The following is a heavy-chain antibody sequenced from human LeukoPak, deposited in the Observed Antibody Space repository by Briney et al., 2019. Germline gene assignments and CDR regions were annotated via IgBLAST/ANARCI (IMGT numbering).Heavy chain of an antibody. Sequence: GESLKISCKGSGYSFTSYWIGWVRQMPGKGLEWMGIIYPGDSDTRYSPSFQGQVTISADKSISTAYLQWSSLKASDTAMYYCARRGNSFGYCSSTSCYTFDYWGQGTLVTVSS. CDR3: ARRGNSFGYCSSTSCYTFDY. J-gene: IGHJ4*02. CDR2: IYPGDSDT. D-gene: IGHD2-2*02. CDR1: GYSFTSYW. V-gene: IGHV5-51*01.